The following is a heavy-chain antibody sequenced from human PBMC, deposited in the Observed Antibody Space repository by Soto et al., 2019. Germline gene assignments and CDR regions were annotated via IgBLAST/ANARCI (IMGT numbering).Heavy chain of an antibody. J-gene: IGHJ4*02. V-gene: IGHV3-30-3*01. D-gene: IGHD3-16*02. Sequence: PGGSLRLSCAASGFTFSSHSVYWVRQAPGKGLEWVAAISYDGTNKYYADSVKGRFTISRDNSKNTLYLQMNNLRGEDTAVYYCASPDWKTFGGVIVIPDWLDYWGQGTPVTVSS. CDR2: ISYDGTNK. CDR1: GFTFSSHS. CDR3: ASPDWKTFGGVIVIPDWLDY.